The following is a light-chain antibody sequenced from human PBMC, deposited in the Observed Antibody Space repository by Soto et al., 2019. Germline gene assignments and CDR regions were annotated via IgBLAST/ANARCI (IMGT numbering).Light chain of an antibody. Sequence: EIVLTQSPATLSLSPGERATLSCRASQTVSSYLAWHQQKAGQAPRPLIYDASNRAPGIPARFSGSGSGTDFTLTISSLEPEDFAVYYCQQRSSWPLTFGGGTKVDIK. CDR1: QTVSSY. CDR3: QQRSSWPLT. CDR2: DAS. V-gene: IGKV3-11*01. J-gene: IGKJ4*01.